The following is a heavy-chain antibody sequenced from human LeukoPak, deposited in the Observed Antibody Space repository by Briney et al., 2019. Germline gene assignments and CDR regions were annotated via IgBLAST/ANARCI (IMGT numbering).Heavy chain of an antibody. Sequence: GESLRLSCAASGFTFSSYWMSWVRQAPGKGLEWVANIKQDGSEKYYVDSVKGQFTISRDNAKNSLYLQMNSLRAEDTAVYYCARADTAMVPFDYWGQGTLVTVSS. CDR1: GFTFSSYW. J-gene: IGHJ4*02. CDR3: ARADTAMVPFDY. D-gene: IGHD5-18*01. CDR2: IKQDGSEK. V-gene: IGHV3-7*03.